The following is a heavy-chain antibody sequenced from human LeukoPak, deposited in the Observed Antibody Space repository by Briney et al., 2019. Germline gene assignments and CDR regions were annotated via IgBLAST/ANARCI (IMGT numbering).Heavy chain of an antibody. V-gene: IGHV3-33*01. CDR2: IWYDGSNK. D-gene: IGHD3-10*01. CDR1: GFTFSSYG. CDR3: AREAYGSGSPYFDY. J-gene: IGHJ4*02. Sequence: GRSLRLSCAASGFTFSSYGMHWVRQATGKGLEWVAVIWYDGSNKYYADSVKGRLTISRENSKNTLYLQMNSLRAEDTAVYYCAREAYGSGSPYFDYWGQGTLVTVSS.